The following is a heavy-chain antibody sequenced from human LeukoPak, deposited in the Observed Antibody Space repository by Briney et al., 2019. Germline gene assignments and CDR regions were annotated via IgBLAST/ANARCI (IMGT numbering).Heavy chain of an antibody. CDR2: ISSSSSTI. CDR3: ARDSNDHLWGTYPYYFDS. V-gene: IGHV3-48*01. D-gene: IGHD3-16*01. J-gene: IGHJ4*02. CDR1: GFTFSSYS. Sequence: GGSLRLSCAASGFTFSSYSMNWVRQAPGKGLEWVSYISSSSSTIYYADSVKGRFTISRDNAKNSLYLQMNSLRAEDTAVYFCARDSNDHLWGTYPYYFDSWGQGTLVTVSS.